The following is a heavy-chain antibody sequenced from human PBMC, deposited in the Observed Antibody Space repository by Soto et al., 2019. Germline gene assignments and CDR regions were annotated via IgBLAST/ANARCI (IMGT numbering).Heavy chain of an antibody. CDR1: GYTFTSYA. D-gene: IGHD4-17*01. CDR2: INAGNGNT. J-gene: IGHJ3*02. V-gene: IGHV1-3*01. CDR3: AREAYGKLSAFDI. Sequence: VKVSCKASGYTFTSYAMHWVRQAPGQRLEWMGWINAGNGNTKYSQKFQGRVTITRDTSASTAYMELSSLRSEDTAVYYCAREAYGKLSAFDIWGQGTMVTVSS.